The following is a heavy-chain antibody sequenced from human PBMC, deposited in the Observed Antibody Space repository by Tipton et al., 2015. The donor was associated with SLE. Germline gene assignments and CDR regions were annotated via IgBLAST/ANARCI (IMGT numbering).Heavy chain of an antibody. CDR2: IYHTGST. Sequence: TLSLTCAVSGGSISSDTWWSCVRQSPGKGLQWIGEIYHTGSTHYNPPLKSRVTMSLDKSKNHFSLQLTSVTAADTAVYYCVRAQWGTQAFDIWGQGAMVTVSS. D-gene: IGHD3-16*01. V-gene: IGHV4-4*02. J-gene: IGHJ3*02. CDR1: GGSISSDTW. CDR3: VRAQWGTQAFDI.